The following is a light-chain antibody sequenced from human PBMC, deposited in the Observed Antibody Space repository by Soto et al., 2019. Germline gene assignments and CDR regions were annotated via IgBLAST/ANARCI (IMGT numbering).Light chain of an antibody. CDR1: QNIRNL. V-gene: IGKV1-5*01. CDR2: DAS. CDR3: QQYNTYAT. Sequence: DIQLTQSPSTLSAAVGDSVTITCRASQNIRNLLAWYQQKPGKAPKPLIYDASTLKTRVPSRFSGSGSGSEFNFTITGLQPDDFATYFCQQYNTYATFGQGTRLDIK. J-gene: IGKJ5*01.